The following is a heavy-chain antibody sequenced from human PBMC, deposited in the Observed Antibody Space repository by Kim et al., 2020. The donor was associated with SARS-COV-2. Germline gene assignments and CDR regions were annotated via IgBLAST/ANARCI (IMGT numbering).Heavy chain of an antibody. CDR3: ARDLATSNDALDV. Sequence: YDNPSLKSRISISMDTSKNHFSLRMTSVTAADTAVYFCARDLATSNDALDVWGQGTVVTVSP. V-gene: IGHV4-31*02. D-gene: IGHD1-26*01. J-gene: IGHJ3*01.